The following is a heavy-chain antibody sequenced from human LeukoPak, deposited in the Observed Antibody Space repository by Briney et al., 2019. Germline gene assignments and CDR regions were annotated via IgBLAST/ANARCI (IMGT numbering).Heavy chain of an antibody. V-gene: IGHV1-8*01. J-gene: IGHJ4*02. CDR1: GYSFTTYD. CDR3: ARIAAPGNRRLNF. CDR2: MNPNSGNT. D-gene: IGHD6-13*01. Sequence: ASVKVSCKASGYSFTTYDINWGRQAAGQGLEWMGWMNPNSGNTGNAQKFQGRVTMTRNTSISTAYMELTSLTSEDTAVYFCARIAAPGNRRLNFWGQGTLVTVSS.